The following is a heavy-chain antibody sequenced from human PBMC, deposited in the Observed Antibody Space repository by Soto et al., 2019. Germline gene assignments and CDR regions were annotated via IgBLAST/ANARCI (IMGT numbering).Heavy chain of an antibody. CDR3: ARGIPYGDDAPGGEMVIYDYGMDA. CDR2: IVPIFGRA. V-gene: IGHV1-69*01. CDR1: GVTFSSYD. D-gene: IGHD4-17*01. J-gene: IGHJ6*02. Sequence: QVHLVQSGAEVKKPGSSVTVACKASGVTFSSYDISWVRQAPGQGLEWMGGIVPIFGRANEAQKIQGRVTITADGSTGTAYMELSRLRPEDTAVYYCARGIPYGDDAPGGEMVIYDYGMDAWGQGTTVTGSS.